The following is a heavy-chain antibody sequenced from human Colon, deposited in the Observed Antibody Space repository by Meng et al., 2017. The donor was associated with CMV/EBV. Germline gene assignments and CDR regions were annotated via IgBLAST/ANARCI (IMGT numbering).Heavy chain of an antibody. V-gene: IGHV3-21*01. CDR1: GSTFSSYN. D-gene: IGHD6-6*01. J-gene: IGHJ6*02. CDR3: VRDLYPSIAVGPNFYNYAMDL. Sequence: GESLKISCAASGSTFSSYNMNWVRQAPGKGLEWVSFISSSSQYIYYADSVKGRFTISRDNAKNSLYLQMNSLRAEDTAVYYCVRDLYPSIAVGPNFYNYAMDLWGQGTTGTVSS. CDR2: ISSSSQYI.